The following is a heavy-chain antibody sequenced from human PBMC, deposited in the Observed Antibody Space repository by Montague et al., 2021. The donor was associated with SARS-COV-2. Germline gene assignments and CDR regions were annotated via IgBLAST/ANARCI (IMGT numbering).Heavy chain of an antibody. J-gene: IGHJ5*01. Sequence: SETLSLTCTVSGDSISSLHYYWGWIRQSPGKGLEWIGNVFYRGSTYYNPSLRSRVTISVDTSKNQFALRLRSVTAADTAIYYCARAYCGGDCNYLYIWFDSWGQGALVTVSS. D-gene: IGHD2-21*01. CDR3: ARAYCGGDCNYLYIWFDS. CDR2: VFYRGST. V-gene: IGHV4-39*01. CDR1: GDSISSLHYY.